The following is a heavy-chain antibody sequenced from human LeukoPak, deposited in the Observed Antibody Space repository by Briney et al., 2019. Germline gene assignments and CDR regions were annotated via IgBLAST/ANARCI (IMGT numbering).Heavy chain of an antibody. V-gene: IGHV4-59*08. D-gene: IGHD2/OR15-2a*01. J-gene: IGHJ6*02. CDR3: ARHDPVGHFLRGMDV. CDR2: IYYTGST. Sequence: SGTLSLTCAVSGGSISGYFWSWSRQPPGKGLEWIGYIYYTGSTIYNPSLRSRVTMSVDVSKNQFSLDLTSVTAADTAVYYCARHDPVGHFLRGMDVWGQRTTVTVSS. CDR1: GGSISGYF.